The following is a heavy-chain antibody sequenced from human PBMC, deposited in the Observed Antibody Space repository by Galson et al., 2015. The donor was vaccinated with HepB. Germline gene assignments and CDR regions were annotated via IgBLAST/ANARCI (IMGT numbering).Heavy chain of an antibody. D-gene: IGHD1-26*01. V-gene: IGHV1-2*02. Sequence: SVKVSCKASGYTFTGYSMHWVRQAPGQGLEWMGWINPNSGATNSAQKFQGRVTMTRDTSISTAYMELTRLRSDDTAVFYCARRHVGSYSEFDYWGQGTLVTASS. CDR2: INPNSGAT. CDR1: GYTFTGYS. J-gene: IGHJ4*02. CDR3: ARRHVGSYSEFDY.